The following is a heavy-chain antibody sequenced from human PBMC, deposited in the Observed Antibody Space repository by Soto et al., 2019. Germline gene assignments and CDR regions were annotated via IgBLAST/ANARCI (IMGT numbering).Heavy chain of an antibody. CDR2: MSGSGSST. CDR1: GFIFSSYA. Sequence: GGSLRLSCAASGFIFSSYAMSWVRQAPGKGLVWVSAMSGSGSSTYYADSVKGRFTMSRDNSKNTVYLQMNSLRAEDTAVYYCARARYGDWYDYWGQGTLVTVSS. J-gene: IGHJ4*02. CDR3: ARARYGDWYDY. V-gene: IGHV3-23*01. D-gene: IGHD4-17*01.